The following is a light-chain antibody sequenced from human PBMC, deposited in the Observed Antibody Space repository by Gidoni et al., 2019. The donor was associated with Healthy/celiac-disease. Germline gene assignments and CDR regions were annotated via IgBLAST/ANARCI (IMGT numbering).Light chain of an antibody. V-gene: IGLV4-69*01. CDR1: SGHSSYA. J-gene: IGLJ3*02. CDR2: LNSDGSH. CDR3: QTWGTGIWV. Sequence: LTCTLSSGHSSYAIAWHQQQPEKGPRYLMKLNSDGSHSKGDGIPDRFSGSSSGAERYLTISSLQSEDEADYYCQTWGTGIWVFGGGTKLTVL.